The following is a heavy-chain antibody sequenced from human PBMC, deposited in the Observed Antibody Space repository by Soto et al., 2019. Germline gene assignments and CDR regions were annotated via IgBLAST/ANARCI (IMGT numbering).Heavy chain of an antibody. CDR2: INHSGST. J-gene: IGHJ4*02. Sequence: SETLSLTCAVYGGSFSGYYWSWIRQPPGKGLEWIGEINHSGSTNYNPSLKSRVTISVDTSKNQFSLKLSSVTAADTAVYYCARVRWVTQFDYWGQGTMVTVSS. CDR1: GGSFSGYY. CDR3: ARVRWVTQFDY. D-gene: IGHD5-18*01. V-gene: IGHV4-34*01.